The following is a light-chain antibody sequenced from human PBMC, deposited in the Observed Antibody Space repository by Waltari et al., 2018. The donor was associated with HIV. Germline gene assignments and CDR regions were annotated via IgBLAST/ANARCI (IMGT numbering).Light chain of an antibody. J-gene: IGLJ2*01. Sequence: QSVLTQPPSVSGAPGQTVTVSCTGSTSNLGANFDVHWYQHLPGTAPKLLSYGNNKRPSGVPARFSGSRSGSSASLAITGLQAEDEADYYCQSYDNVLTAVIFGGGTKVTVL. CDR2: GNN. CDR3: QSYDNVLTAVI. V-gene: IGLV1-40*01. CDR1: TSNLGANFD.